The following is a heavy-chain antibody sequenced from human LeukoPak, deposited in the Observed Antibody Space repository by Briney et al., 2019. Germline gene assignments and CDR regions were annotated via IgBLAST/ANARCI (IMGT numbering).Heavy chain of an antibody. CDR1: DGSINSDF. J-gene: IGHJ4*02. CDR3: ARIPDVSGWPFDY. Sequence: SETLSLTCTASDGSINSDFWTWIRQPPGKGLELIGYIRYSGRTSYNPSLKSRVTISIDTSKNLFSLKLRSVTTADTAIYYCARIPDVSGWPFDYWGQGTLVTVSS. CDR2: IRYSGRT. V-gene: IGHV4-59*01. D-gene: IGHD6-19*01.